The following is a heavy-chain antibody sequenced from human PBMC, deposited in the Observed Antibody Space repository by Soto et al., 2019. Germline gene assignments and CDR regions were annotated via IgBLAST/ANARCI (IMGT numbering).Heavy chain of an antibody. Sequence: GGSLGLSGAVSGLTFGRTQRSWSRRAPGKGLQWVSVIYSAGSTYYANAVKGRFTISRDISENKIFLELNGLTVDDTAVYYCARAREPEYSSSIFFDYWGRGTVVTVSS. V-gene: IGHV3-53*01. D-gene: IGHD6-6*01. CDR1: GLTFGRTQ. J-gene: IGHJ4*01. CDR2: IYSAGST. CDR3: ARAREPEYSSSIFFDY.